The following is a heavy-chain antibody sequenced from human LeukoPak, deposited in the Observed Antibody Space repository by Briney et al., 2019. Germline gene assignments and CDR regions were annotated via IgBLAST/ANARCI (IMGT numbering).Heavy chain of an antibody. CDR3: ARDEDASAFHI. Sequence: GGSLRLSCAASGFTFSSYAMHWVRQAPGKGLEWVAVIRYDGSNKYYADSVKGRFTISRDNSKNTLYLQMNSLRAEDTAVYYCARDEDASAFHIWGQGTMVTVSS. J-gene: IGHJ3*02. V-gene: IGHV3-30*04. CDR2: IRYDGSNK. CDR1: GFTFSSYA.